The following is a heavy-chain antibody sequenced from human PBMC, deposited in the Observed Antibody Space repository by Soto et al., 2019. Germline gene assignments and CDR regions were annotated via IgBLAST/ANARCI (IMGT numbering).Heavy chain of an antibody. CDR3: ARAYSGRLPRRADYYFAMDV. D-gene: IGHD2-15*01. Sequence: EVQLVESGGGVVQPGGSLRLSCAASGFTFSTYDMYWVRQATGKGLEWVSAIGSADDPYYLGSVKGRFTISRENAKNSLYLQMNSLRAGDTAVYYCARAYSGRLPRRADYYFAMDVWGQGTTVTVSS. CDR1: GFTFSTYD. CDR2: IGSADDP. J-gene: IGHJ6*02. V-gene: IGHV3-13*05.